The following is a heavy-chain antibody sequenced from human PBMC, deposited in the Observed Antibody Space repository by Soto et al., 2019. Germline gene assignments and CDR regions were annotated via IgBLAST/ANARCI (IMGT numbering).Heavy chain of an antibody. J-gene: IGHJ6*02. CDR1: GFTFSSYS. V-gene: IGHV3-21*04. CDR2: ISSSSSGT. CDR3: AKPTRRITGTSYGMDV. Sequence: GGSLRLSCAASGFTFSSYSMNWVRQAPGKGLEWVSSISSSSSGTYYADSVKGRFTISRDNSKNSLYLQMNSLRAEDTAVYYCAKPTRRITGTSYGMDVWGQGTTVTVSS. D-gene: IGHD1-7*01.